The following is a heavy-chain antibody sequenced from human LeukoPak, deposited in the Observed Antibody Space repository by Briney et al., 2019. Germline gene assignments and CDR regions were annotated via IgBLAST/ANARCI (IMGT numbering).Heavy chain of an antibody. V-gene: IGHV1-2*02. D-gene: IGHD3-22*01. CDR1: GYTFTDYY. Sequence: ASVKVSCKASGYTFTDYYMHWVRQAPGQGLEWMAWINPKSGGTNYTQKFQGRVTMTRDTSINTAYMELSRLRSDDTAVYYCATYYYDSSGYRYWGQGTLVTVSS. CDR2: INPKSGGT. J-gene: IGHJ4*02. CDR3: ATYYYDSSGYRY.